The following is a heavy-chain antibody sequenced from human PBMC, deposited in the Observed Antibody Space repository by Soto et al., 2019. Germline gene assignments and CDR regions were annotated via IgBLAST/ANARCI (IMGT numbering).Heavy chain of an antibody. CDR3: ARGGSSSWYQVIDY. V-gene: IGHV1-69*02. Sequence: QVQLVQSGAEVKKPGSSVKVSCKASGGTFSSYTISWVRQAPGQGLEWMGRIIPILGIANYAQKFQGRVTITADKSTSTAYMELSSLRSEDTAVYYCARGGSSSWYQVIDYWARGPWSPSPQ. D-gene: IGHD6-13*01. J-gene: IGHJ4*02. CDR1: GGTFSSYT. CDR2: IIPILGIA.